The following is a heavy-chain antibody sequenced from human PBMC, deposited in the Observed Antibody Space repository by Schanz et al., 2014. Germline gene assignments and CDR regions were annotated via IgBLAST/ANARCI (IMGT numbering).Heavy chain of an antibody. CDR1: GFTFSSYG. J-gene: IGHJ6*03. CDR2: IKQEGDEK. CDR3: VRDRGFCANDICWLRYYMDV. Sequence: VQLVESGGGVVQPGRSLRLSCAASGFTFSSYGMHWVRQAPGKGLEWVASIKQEGDEKNYVDSVKGRFTISRDNAKNSLFLQMNSLRADDTAVYYCVRDRGFCANDICWLRYYMDVWGNGTTVTVSS. D-gene: IGHD2-8*01. V-gene: IGHV3-7*01.